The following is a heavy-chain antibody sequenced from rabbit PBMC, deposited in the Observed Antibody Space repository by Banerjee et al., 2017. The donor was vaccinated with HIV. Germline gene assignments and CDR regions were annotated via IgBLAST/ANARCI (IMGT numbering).Heavy chain of an antibody. V-gene: IGHV1S40*01. D-gene: IGHD4-1*01. CDR1: GFTLSNYW. Sequence: QSLEESGGDLVKPGASLTLTCKASGFTLSNYWICWVRQAPGKGLEWIACIYTGDGNTHYASWAKGRFPISKTSSTTVTLQMTSLTAADTATYFCARDLAGVIGWNFNLWGQGTLVTVS. J-gene: IGHJ4*01. CDR2: IYTGDGNT. CDR3: ARDLAGVIGWNFNL.